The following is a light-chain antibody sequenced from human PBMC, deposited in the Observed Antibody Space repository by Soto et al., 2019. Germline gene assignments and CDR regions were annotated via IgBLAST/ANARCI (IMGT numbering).Light chain of an antibody. J-gene: IGKJ4*01. CDR1: QSVRSNS. CDR2: DAS. CDR3: QQYGSTPLT. Sequence: QSLDTRSLSPGERATVSCTASQSVRSNSLAWYQQKPGQAPRFLISDASSRATGIPDRFSGSGSGTNFPLTISRLEPEDFAVYYCQQYGSTPLTFGGGTKVDIK. V-gene: IGKV3-20*01.